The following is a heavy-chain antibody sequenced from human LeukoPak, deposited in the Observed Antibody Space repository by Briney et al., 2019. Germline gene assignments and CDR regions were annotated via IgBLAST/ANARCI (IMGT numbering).Heavy chain of an antibody. Sequence: ASVKVSCKASGYTFTGYSMHWVRQAPGQGLEWMGWINPNSGGTNYAQKFQGRVTMTRDTSISTAYMELSRLRSDDTAVYYCAKPRKGYSKGYFDYWAQEPLVTVPS. CDR3: AKPRKGYSKGYFDY. D-gene: IGHD4-11*01. CDR1: GYTFTGYS. J-gene: IGHJ4*02. CDR2: INPNSGGT. V-gene: IGHV1-2*02.